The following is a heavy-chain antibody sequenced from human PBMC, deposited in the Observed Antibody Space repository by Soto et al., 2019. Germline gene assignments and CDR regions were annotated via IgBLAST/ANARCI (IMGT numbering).Heavy chain of an antibody. D-gene: IGHD5-12*01. Sequence: XGSISSSSYYWGWIRQPPGKGLEWIGSIYYSGSTYYNPSLKSRVTISVDTSKNQFSLKLSSVTAADTAVYYCARLLRHNYYGMDVWGQGTTVTVSS. J-gene: IGHJ6*02. CDR1: XGSISSSSYY. CDR3: ARLLRHNYYGMDV. CDR2: IYYSGST. V-gene: IGHV4-39*01.